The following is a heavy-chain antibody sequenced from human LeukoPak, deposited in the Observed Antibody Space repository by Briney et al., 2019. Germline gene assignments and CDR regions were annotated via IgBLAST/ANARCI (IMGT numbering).Heavy chain of an antibody. D-gene: IGHD4-17*01. V-gene: IGHV1-3*02. CDR2: SNAGNDNT. CDR3: ATDRYGDYGQVGY. J-gene: IGHJ4*02. Sequence: ASVKVSCKASGNTFTSLTMHWVRQAPGQRLEWMGWSNAGNDNTKYSQEFQGRVTITRDTSASTAYMELSSLRSEDTAVYYCATDRYGDYGQVGYWGQGTLVTVSS. CDR1: GNTFTSLT.